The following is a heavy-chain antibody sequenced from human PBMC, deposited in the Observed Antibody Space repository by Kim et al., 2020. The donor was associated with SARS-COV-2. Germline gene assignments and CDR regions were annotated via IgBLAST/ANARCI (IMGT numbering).Heavy chain of an antibody. Sequence: GGSLRLSCAASGFNFGDYAMHWVRQAPGKGLEWVSGIAGNGGTKKYVDSVKGRFTISRDNVKKYVYLQMDGLRLDDTAFYYCAKASGEWYFDVWRRATV. CDR1: GFNFGDYA. CDR2: IAGNGGTK. J-gene: IGHJ2*01. D-gene: IGHD3-16*01. CDR3: AKASGEWYFDV. V-gene: IGHV3-9*01.